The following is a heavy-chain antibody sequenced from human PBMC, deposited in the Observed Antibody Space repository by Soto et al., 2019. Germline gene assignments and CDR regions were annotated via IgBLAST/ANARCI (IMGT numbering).Heavy chain of an antibody. CDR1: GFTFSNAW. V-gene: IGHV3-15*07. CDR2: IKSKTDGGNT. D-gene: IGHD2-8*01. Sequence: EVQLVESGGGFVKPGGSLRLSCAASGFTFSNAWINWVRQAPGKGLEWVGRIKSKTDGGNTDFAASVKGRFASSRDDSKNMVYLQMNSLKTEDTAVYYCNTDSYITPVLIRFAYWGHGTLVTVSS. J-gene: IGHJ4*01. CDR3: NTDSYITPVLIRFAY.